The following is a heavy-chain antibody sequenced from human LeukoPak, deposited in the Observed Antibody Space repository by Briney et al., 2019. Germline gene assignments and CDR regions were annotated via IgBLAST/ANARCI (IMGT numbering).Heavy chain of an antibody. CDR1: GGSFSGYY. CDR3: ARHRYCNSSSCYAFDY. CDR2: IYYTGSA. D-gene: IGHD2-2*01. J-gene: IGHJ4*02. Sequence: SSETLSLTCALYGGSFSGYYWSCIRQPPGKGLEWIGSIYYTGSADYNPSLKSRVTISVDTSKNQFSLKLTSVTAADAAVYYCARHRYCNSSSCYAFDYWGQGTLVTVSS. V-gene: IGHV4-34*01.